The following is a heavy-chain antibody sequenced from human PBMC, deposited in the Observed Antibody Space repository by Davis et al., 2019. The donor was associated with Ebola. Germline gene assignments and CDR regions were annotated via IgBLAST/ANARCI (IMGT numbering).Heavy chain of an antibody. CDR1: GDSVSNGDHY. D-gene: IGHD5/OR15-5a*01. V-gene: IGHV4-31*03. CDR2: IHYSGST. J-gene: IGHJ6*02. Sequence: PSETLSLTCTVSGDSVSNGDHYWNWIRQHPGKGLEWIGYIHYSGSTNYNPSLQSRATISVDTSKSQFSLKVRSVTAADTAVYYCAKGSVSLLFEEVDVWGQGITVTVS. CDR3: AKGSVSLLFEEVDV.